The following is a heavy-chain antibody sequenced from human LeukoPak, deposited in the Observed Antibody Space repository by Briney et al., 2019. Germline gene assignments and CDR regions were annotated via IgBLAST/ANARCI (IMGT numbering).Heavy chain of an antibody. CDR3: ARDPCHGALDY. CDR1: GFTFSSSW. J-gene: IGHJ4*02. CDR2: IKQDGTEE. V-gene: IGHV3-7*03. Sequence: GGSLRLSCVASGFTFSSSWMSWVRRAPGKGLEWVANIKQDGTEEYYVDSVRGRFSISKDNAKNSLYLQMNSLRAEDTAVYYCARDPCHGALDYWGQGTLVTVSS. D-gene: IGHD2-2*01.